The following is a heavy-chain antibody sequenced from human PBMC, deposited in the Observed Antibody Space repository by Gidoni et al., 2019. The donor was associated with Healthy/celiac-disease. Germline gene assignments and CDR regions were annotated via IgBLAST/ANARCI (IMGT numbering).Heavy chain of an antibody. Sequence: QVQLQQWGAGLLKPSETLSLTCAVYGGSFSGYYWSWIRQPPGKGLEWIGEINHSGSTNYNPSLKSRVTISVDTSKNQFSLKLSSVTAADTAVYYCASRPIVVVPAAIDPPYSSSWYFDYWGQGTLVTVSS. D-gene: IGHD2-2*01. J-gene: IGHJ4*02. CDR2: INHSGST. CDR1: GGSFSGYY. V-gene: IGHV4-34*01. CDR3: ASRPIVVVPAAIDPPYSSSWYFDY.